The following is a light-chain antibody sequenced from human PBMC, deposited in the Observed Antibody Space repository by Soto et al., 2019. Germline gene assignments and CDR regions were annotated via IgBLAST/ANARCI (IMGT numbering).Light chain of an antibody. CDR1: SSDIGGYNL. J-gene: IGLJ1*01. CDR2: EVT. CDR3: SSYRRPTTLV. Sequence: QSALTQPASVSGSPGQSITISCTGTSSDIGGYNLVSWYQQHPGRAPKLIIYEVTNRPSGLSDRFSGSKSGNTASLTISGLQTEDEADYCCSSYRRPTTLVFGPGTKVTVL. V-gene: IGLV2-14*01.